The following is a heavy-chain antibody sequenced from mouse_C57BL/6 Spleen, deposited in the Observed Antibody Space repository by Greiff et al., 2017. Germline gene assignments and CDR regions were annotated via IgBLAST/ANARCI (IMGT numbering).Heavy chain of an antibody. V-gene: IGHV14-2*01. CDR2: IDPEDGET. D-gene: IGHD1-1*01. J-gene: IGHJ2*01. CDR1: GFNIKDYY. CDR3: ALITTVVATDY. Sequence: VQLQQSGAGLVKPGASVKLSCTASGFNIKDYYMHWVKQRTEQGLEWIGRIDPEDGETKYAPKFKGKATITADTSSNTAYLQLSSLTSEDTAVYYCALITTVVATDYGGQGTTLTVSS.